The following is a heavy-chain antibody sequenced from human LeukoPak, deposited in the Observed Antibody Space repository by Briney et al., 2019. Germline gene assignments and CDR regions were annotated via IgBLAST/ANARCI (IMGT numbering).Heavy chain of an antibody. D-gene: IGHD4-23*01. CDR2: ISSISSYI. Sequence: PGGSLTLSCAASGFTFSSYSMNWVRQAPGNGREWVSSISSISSYIYYAHSVKGRFTISRDNAKNSLYLQMNSLRAEDTAVYYFARLRVGYGGNSWGQGTLVTVSS. V-gene: IGHV3-21*01. J-gene: IGHJ1*01. CDR1: GFTFSSYS. CDR3: ARLRVGYGGNS.